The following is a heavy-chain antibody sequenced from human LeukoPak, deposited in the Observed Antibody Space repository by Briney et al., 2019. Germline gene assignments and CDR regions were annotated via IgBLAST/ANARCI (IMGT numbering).Heavy chain of an antibody. J-gene: IGHJ4*02. CDR2: VDPEDGET. V-gene: IGHV1-69-2*01. CDR1: GYTFTDYY. D-gene: IGHD1-1*01. Sequence: ASVKVSCKVSGYTFTDYYMHWVQQAPGKGREWMGLVDPEDGETIYAERFQGRVTITADTSTDTAYMELSSLRSEDTAVYYCATFNGYTGKYYFDYWGQGTLVTVSS. CDR3: ATFNGYTGKYYFDY.